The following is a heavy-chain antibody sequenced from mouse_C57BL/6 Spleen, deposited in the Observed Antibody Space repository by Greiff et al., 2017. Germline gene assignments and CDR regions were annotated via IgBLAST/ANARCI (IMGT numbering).Heavy chain of an antibody. Sequence: QVQLQQPGAELVMPGASVKLSCKASGYTFTSYWMHWVKQRPGQGLEWIGEIDPSASYTNYNQKFKGKSTLTVDKSSSTAYMQLRSLTSEDSAVYYCARGATMDYWGQGTSVTVSS. CDR3: ARGATMDY. CDR2: IDPSASYT. CDR1: GYTFTSYW. J-gene: IGHJ4*01. D-gene: IGHD3-1*01. V-gene: IGHV1-69*01.